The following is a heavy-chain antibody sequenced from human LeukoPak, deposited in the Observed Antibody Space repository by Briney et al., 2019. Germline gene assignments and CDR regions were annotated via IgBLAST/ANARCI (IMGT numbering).Heavy chain of an antibody. V-gene: IGHV3-7*04. CDR1: GFTFSSYW. D-gene: IGHD3-22*01. J-gene: IGHJ4*02. CDR2: IKQDGSEK. Sequence: GGSLRLSCVASGFTFSSYWMSWVRQAPGKGLEWVANIKQDGSEKYYVDSVKGRFTISRDNAKNSLYLQMNSLRAEDTAVYYCARARGLLLNYWGQGTLVTVSS. CDR3: ARARGLLLNY.